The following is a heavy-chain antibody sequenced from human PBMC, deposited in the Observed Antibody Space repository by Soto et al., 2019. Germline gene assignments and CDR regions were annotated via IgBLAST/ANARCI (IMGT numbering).Heavy chain of an antibody. J-gene: IGHJ5*02. D-gene: IGHD2-21*02. V-gene: IGHV4-30-2*01. Sequence: QLQLRESGSGLVKPSQTLSLTCTVSGAPITSGAYSWSWIRQPPGKGLEWIGFIYQSGSTHYNPSLKHRVTISVDRSKNPCSLQLTSLTAADTAVYYCARDMSGCSSSDCYLSGWFDPWGPGTLVTVSS. CDR1: GAPITSGAYS. CDR3: ARDMSGCSSSDCYLSGWFDP. CDR2: IYQSGST.